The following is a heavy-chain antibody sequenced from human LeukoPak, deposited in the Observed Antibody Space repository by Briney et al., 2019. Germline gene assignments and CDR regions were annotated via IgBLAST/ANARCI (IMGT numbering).Heavy chain of an antibody. CDR1: RGSISGYY. D-gene: IGHD2-15*01. Sequence: SETLSLTCTVSRGSISGYYWSWIRQPAGKGLEWIGRIHITQTTNYNPSLESRVTMSVDSSKNQFSLRLRSVTAADTAVYYCARGAPDALAVEYYWLDPWGQGTLVTVSS. J-gene: IGHJ5*02. CDR3: ARGAPDALAVEYYWLDP. V-gene: IGHV4-4*07. CDR2: IHITQTT.